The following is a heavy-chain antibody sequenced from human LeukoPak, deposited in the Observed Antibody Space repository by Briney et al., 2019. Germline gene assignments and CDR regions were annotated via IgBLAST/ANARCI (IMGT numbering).Heavy chain of an antibody. CDR3: ASPRYSYGVPTDY. Sequence: GGSLRLSCAASGFTFSSYWMHWVRQAPGKGLVWVSRINGDGSSTSYADSVKGRFTISRDNAKNTLYLQMNSLRAEGTAVYYCASPRYSYGVPTDYWGQGTLVTVSS. CDR2: INGDGSST. D-gene: IGHD5-24*01. V-gene: IGHV3-74*01. J-gene: IGHJ4*02. CDR1: GFTFSSYW.